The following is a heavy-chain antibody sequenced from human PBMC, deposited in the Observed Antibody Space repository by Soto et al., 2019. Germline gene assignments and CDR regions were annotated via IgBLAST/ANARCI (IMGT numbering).Heavy chain of an antibody. V-gene: IGHV3-7*01. CDR2: INQGGSEK. Sequence: PGGSLRLSCAVSGFTFSTYWMSWVRQAPGKGLEWVANINQGGSEKYYVDSVKGRFTISRDNAKNSLYLQMNSLRAEDTAVYYCASQVTMIVVAFDYWGQGALVTVSS. CDR3: ASQVTMIVVAFDY. D-gene: IGHD3-22*01. CDR1: GFTFSTYW. J-gene: IGHJ4*02.